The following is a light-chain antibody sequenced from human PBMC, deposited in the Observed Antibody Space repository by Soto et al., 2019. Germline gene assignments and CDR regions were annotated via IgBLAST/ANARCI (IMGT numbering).Light chain of an antibody. V-gene: IGLV2-14*03. CDR1: SRGAGCYNY. CDR3: SSYTTSNTRQIS. J-gene: IGLJ1*01. Sequence: QPLLTQPASLSGSPGPSITISCTGTSRGAGCYNYVSWYQHHPGKAPRLIIYDVSNRPSGVSIRFSASKSDSTASRTISGLQPEDEADYHCSSYTTSNTRQISFGTGTKVTVL. CDR2: DVS.